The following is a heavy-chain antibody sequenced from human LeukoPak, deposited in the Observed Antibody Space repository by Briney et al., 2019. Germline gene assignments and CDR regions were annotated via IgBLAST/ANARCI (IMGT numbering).Heavy chain of an antibody. J-gene: IGHJ5*02. CDR1: GGSISSNY. V-gene: IGHV4-59*01. D-gene: IGHD6-13*01. CDR3: ARGSDSSTLNWFDP. CDR2: INYSGST. Sequence: PSETLSLTCSVSGGSISSNYWSWIRQPPGKGLEWIGYINYSGSTNYNPSLKSRVTISVDTSRNQFSLKVTSVTAADTGVYHCARGSDSSTLNWFDPWGQGTLVTVSS.